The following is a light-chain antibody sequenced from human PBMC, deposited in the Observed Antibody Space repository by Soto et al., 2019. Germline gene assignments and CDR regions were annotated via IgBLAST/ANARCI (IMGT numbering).Light chain of an antibody. CDR2: SNN. V-gene: IGLV1-44*01. CDR1: SSDIGSNP. Sequence: QSVLTQPPSASGTPGQRVTISCSGSSSDIGSNPVNWYQQLPGTAPKLLIYSNNQRPSGVPDRFSVSKSGTSASLAISGLQSEDEGDYYCAAWDDSLNGFVFGTGTKVTVL. CDR3: AAWDDSLNGFV. J-gene: IGLJ1*01.